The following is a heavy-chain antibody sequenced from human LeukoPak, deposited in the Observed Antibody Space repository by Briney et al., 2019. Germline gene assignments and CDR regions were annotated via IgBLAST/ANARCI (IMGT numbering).Heavy chain of an antibody. Sequence: SVKVSCKASGGTFSSYAISWVRQAPGQGLEWMGRIIPILGIANYAQKFQGRVTITADKSTSTAYMELSSLRSEDTAVYYCARESVDYYDSSGYGDYWGQGTLVTVSS. V-gene: IGHV1-69*04. CDR1: GGTFSSYA. J-gene: IGHJ4*02. CDR2: IIPILGIA. CDR3: ARESVDYYDSSGYGDY. D-gene: IGHD3-22*01.